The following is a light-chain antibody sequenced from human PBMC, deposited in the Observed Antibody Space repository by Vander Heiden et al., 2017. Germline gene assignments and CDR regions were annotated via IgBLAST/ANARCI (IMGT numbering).Light chain of an antibody. J-gene: IGKJ5*01. CDR2: DAS. CDR1: QAISSA. CDR3: RQFNSYPVT. Sequence: AIQFTQSPSSLSASVAYRVTLPCRASQAISSALAWYQQNPGKVPKLLIYDASSLERGVPSRLGGGGSGTDFTLTISSLKLEELATYYCRQFNSYPVTFGQGTRLEIK. V-gene: IGKV1-13*02.